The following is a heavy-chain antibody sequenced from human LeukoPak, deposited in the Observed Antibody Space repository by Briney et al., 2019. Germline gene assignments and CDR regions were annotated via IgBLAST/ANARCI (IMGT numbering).Heavy chain of an antibody. CDR3: ARVGIVVVPAAMYYYYGMDV. Sequence: PSETLSPTCAVYGGSFSGYYWSWIRQPPGKGLEWIGEINHSGSTNYNPSLKSRVTISVDTSKNQFSLKLSSVTAADTAVYYCARVGIVVVPAAMYYYYGMDVWGQGTTVTVSS. CDR1: GGSFSGYY. D-gene: IGHD2-2*01. CDR2: INHSGST. J-gene: IGHJ6*02. V-gene: IGHV4-34*01.